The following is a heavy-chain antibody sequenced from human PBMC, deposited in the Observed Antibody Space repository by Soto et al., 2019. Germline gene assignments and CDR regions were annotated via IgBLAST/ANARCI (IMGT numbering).Heavy chain of an antibody. Sequence: PSETLSLTCTVTGDSISSRSYYWGWIRQPPGKGLGWIGSIYYSGSTYNNPSLRSRVSMSIDTSKDQFSLKLKSVTAADTALYLCARQRTSVVTQAYFDVWGTGSLVTVSS. CDR1: GDSISSRSYY. J-gene: IGHJ4*02. CDR2: IYYSGST. CDR3: ARQRTSVVTQAYFDV. V-gene: IGHV4-39*01. D-gene: IGHD2-21*02.